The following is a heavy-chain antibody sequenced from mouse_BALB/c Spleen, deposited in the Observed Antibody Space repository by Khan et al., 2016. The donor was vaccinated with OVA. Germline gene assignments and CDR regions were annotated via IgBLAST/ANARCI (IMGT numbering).Heavy chain of an antibody. CDR3: ARIKKIVATYFDY. D-gene: IGHD1-1*01. CDR2: TNPTNGRT. CDR1: GYTFTSYW. Sequence: QVQLKQSGPELKKPGETVRISCKASGYTFTSYWMHWVKQRLGQGLEWFAETNPTNGRTYYNEKFKSKATLTVDKSSSTAYMLLSGPTFEDSAVYYCARIKKIVATYFDYWGQGTTLTVSS. V-gene: IGHV1S81*02. J-gene: IGHJ2*01.